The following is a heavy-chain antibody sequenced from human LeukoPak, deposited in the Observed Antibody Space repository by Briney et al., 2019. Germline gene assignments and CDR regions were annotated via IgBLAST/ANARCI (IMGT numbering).Heavy chain of an antibody. Sequence: PGGSLRLSCAASGFAFSSYEMNWVRQAPEKGLEWVPSISSSSSYIYYADSVKGRFTTSRHNAKNSLYLQMNSLRAEDTAVYYCARDLEEHCSGGSCSLFDYWGQGTLVTVSS. CDR1: GFAFSSYE. CDR2: ISSSSSYI. D-gene: IGHD2-15*01. J-gene: IGHJ4*02. CDR3: ARDLEEHCSGGSCSLFDY. V-gene: IGHV3-21*01.